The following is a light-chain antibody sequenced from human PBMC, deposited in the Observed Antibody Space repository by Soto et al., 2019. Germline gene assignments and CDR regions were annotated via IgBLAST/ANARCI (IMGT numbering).Light chain of an antibody. Sequence: PGERATLSCRASQSVSSYLAWYQQKPGQAPRLLIYDASSRAPGIPDRFSGSGSGTDFTLTISRLEPEDFAVYYCQQYSNLPLTFGGGTKVDIK. J-gene: IGKJ4*01. V-gene: IGKV3-20*01. CDR3: QQYSNLPLT. CDR2: DAS. CDR1: QSVSSY.